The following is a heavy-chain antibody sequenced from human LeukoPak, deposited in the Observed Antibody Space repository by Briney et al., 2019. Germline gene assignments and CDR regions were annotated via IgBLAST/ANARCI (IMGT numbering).Heavy chain of an antibody. CDR3: ARESVVVPAANYYGMDV. J-gene: IGHJ6*04. V-gene: IGHV3-21*01. CDR2: ISSSSSYI. CDR1: GFTFSSYS. Sequence: GGSLRLSCAASGFTFSSYSMNWVRQAPGKGLEWVSPISSSSSYIYYADSVKGRFTISRDNAKNSLYLQMNSLRAEDTAVYYCARESVVVPAANYYGMDVWGKGTTVTVSS. D-gene: IGHD2-2*01.